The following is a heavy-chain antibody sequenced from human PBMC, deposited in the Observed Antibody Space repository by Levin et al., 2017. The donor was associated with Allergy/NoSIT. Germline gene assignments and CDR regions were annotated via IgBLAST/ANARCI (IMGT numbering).Heavy chain of an antibody. CDR2: ISGIDGNT. D-gene: IGHD6-19*01. CDR3: AKDRSSGYRDAFDI. V-gene: IGHV3-23*01. J-gene: IGHJ3*02. Sequence: GESLKISCAASGFTFNSYAMNWVRQAPGKGLEWVSGISGIDGNTYYADSVKGRFTISRDTSKNTLYLQINSLRAEDTAVYYCAKDRSSGYRDAFDIWGQGTMVTVSS. CDR1: GFTFNSYA.